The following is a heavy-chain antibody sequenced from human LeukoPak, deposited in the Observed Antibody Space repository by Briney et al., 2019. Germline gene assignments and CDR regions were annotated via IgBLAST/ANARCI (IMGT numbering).Heavy chain of an antibody. Sequence: ASVKVSCKASGYSFTDYYIHWVQQAPGKGLGWMGRVVPKDGEAKYAERFQGRLTITADTSTDTAYMELRSLRSEDTAVYYCATRSDPWGQGTLVIVSS. V-gene: IGHV1-69-2*01. CDR1: GYSFTDYY. CDR3: ATRSDP. J-gene: IGHJ5*02. CDR2: VVPKDGEA.